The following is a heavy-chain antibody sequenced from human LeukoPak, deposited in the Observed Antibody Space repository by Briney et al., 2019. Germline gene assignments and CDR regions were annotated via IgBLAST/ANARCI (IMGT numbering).Heavy chain of an antibody. V-gene: IGHV3-7*01. D-gene: IGHD3-10*02. CDR1: GFTFSTYW. Sequence: QPGGSLRLSCSASGFTFSTYWMSWVRQAPGKGLEWVANMRRDGNEIYYLDSVRGRFTISRDNAKNSLYLQINSLRAEDTAVYYCARLCWGSQLAGFDSWGQGTLVTVSS. CDR2: MRRDGNEI. CDR3: ARLCWGSQLAGFDS. J-gene: IGHJ4*02.